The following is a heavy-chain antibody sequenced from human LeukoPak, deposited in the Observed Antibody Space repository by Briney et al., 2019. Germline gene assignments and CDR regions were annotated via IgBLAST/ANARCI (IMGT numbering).Heavy chain of an antibody. CDR3: ARYCGGDCYGMDV. J-gene: IGHJ6*02. V-gene: IGHV3-7*01. CDR1: EFTFSSYW. D-gene: IGHD2-21*01. CDR2: IKQDGSEK. Sequence: GGSLRLSCTAYEFTFSSYWMSWVRQAPGKGLEWVANIKQDGSEKDYVDSVKGRFTISRDNAKNSLYLQMNSLRAEDTAVYYCARYCGGDCYGMDVWGQGTTVTVSS.